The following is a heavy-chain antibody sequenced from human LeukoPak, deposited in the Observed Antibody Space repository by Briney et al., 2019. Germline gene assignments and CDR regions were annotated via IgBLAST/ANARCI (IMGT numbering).Heavy chain of an antibody. J-gene: IGHJ4*02. V-gene: IGHV3-23*01. Sequence: GGSLRLSCAASGFTFSNSAMNWVRQAPGKGLEWVSAISGSDGITYYADSVKGRFTISRDNSKRMVYLQMNILRAEDTAVYYCAKGGGWLYYFDYWGQGTLVTVSS. D-gene: IGHD6-19*01. CDR3: AKGGGWLYYFDY. CDR2: ISGSDGIT. CDR1: GFTFSNSA.